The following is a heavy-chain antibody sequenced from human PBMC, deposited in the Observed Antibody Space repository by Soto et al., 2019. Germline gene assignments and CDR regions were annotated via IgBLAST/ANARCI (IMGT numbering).Heavy chain of an antibody. V-gene: IGHV3-53*01. CDR3: AKSRGTGWFADALDV. CDR1: GFTVSSYY. CDR2: IYSGGST. D-gene: IGHD6-19*01. J-gene: IGHJ3*01. Sequence: EERLVESGGGLIQPGGSLRVSCAASGFTVSSYYMSWVRQAPGKGLEWVSVIYSGGSTYYADSVKGRFTISRDDYGNSRYLQMNSLGVEDTAVYYCAKSRGTGWFADALDVWGQGTMVTVSS.